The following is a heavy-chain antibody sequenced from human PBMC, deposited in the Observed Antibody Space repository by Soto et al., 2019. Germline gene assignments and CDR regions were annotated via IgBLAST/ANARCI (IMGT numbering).Heavy chain of an antibody. CDR1: GFTFSSYS. D-gene: IGHD2-2*01. J-gene: IGHJ4*02. Sequence: GGSLRLSCAASGFTFSSYSMNWVRQAPGKGLEWVSYISSSSSTIYYADSVKGRFTISRDNAKNSLYLQMNSLRDEDTAVYYCARGPSFGEDIVVVPAAMSWGQGTLVTVSS. V-gene: IGHV3-48*02. CDR3: ARGPSFGEDIVVVPAAMS. CDR2: ISSSSSTI.